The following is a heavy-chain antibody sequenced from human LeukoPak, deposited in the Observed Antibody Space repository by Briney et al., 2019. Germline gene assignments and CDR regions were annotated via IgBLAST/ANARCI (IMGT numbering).Heavy chain of an antibody. CDR2: ISTYNGKT. Sequence: ASVKVSCKASVHTFTSYGFNGVRQAPGQGLEWMGWISTYNGKTNYAQNFQGRVTMTTDTSTSTAYMEVRSLSSDDTAVYYCARDYYDSSTPGGYWGQGTLVTVSS. J-gene: IGHJ4*02. CDR3: ARDYYDSSTPGGY. D-gene: IGHD3-22*01. CDR1: VHTFTSYG. V-gene: IGHV1-18*01.